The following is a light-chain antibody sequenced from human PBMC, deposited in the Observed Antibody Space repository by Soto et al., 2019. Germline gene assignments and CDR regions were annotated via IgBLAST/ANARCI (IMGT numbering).Light chain of an antibody. V-gene: IGKV1-5*03. CDR2: KAS. Sequence: DIQMTQSPSTLSASVGDRVTITCRASQSISSWLAWYQQKPGRAPKLLIYKASSSETGVPSRFSGSGSGTELALIISSLQPDDFASYYCQQYGSSYPWTFGQGTKVEIK. J-gene: IGKJ1*01. CDR3: QQYGSSYPWT. CDR1: QSISSW.